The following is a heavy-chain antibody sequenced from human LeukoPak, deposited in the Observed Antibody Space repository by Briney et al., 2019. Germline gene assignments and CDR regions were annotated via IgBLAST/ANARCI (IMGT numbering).Heavy chain of an antibody. D-gene: IGHD5-18*01. CDR3: VRDFYGYDY. V-gene: IGHV3-48*02. Sequence: GGSLRLSCTASGFTFSTYSMHWVRQAPGKGLEWVSYISRTITHVYYADSVKGRFTISRDNAKNSLYLQMNSLRDEDTAVYYCVRDFYGYDYWGQGILVTVSS. J-gene: IGHJ4*02. CDR1: GFTFSTYS. CDR2: ISRTITHV.